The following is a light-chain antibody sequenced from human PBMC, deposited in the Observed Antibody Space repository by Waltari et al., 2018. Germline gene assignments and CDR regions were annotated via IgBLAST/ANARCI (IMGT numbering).Light chain of an antibody. Sequence: EIALTQSPGTLSLSPGESATLSCRPSQSITRLPLGCYQQKPGQAPSLLLFGASTRATGIPDRFSGSGSGTDFTLTINRLEPEDFAVYYCQQWDGSFLTFGGGTEVEL. V-gene: IGKV3-20*01. CDR2: GAS. CDR3: QQWDGSFLT. CDR1: QSITRLP. J-gene: IGKJ4*01.